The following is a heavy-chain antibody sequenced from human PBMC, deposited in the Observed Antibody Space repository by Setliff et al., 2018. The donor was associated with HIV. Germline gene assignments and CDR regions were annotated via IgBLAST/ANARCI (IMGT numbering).Heavy chain of an antibody. CDR3: ARGRGRYYDSRSYLDY. CDR1: GYTFTSYD. Sequence: ASVKVSCKTSGYTFTSYDINWVRQATGQGLEWMGWMNPNSGNRGYAQKLQGRVTISRNTSISTAYMELSGLRSEDTAVYYCARGRGRYYDSRSYLDYWGQGTRVTVSS. J-gene: IGHJ4*02. D-gene: IGHD3-22*01. V-gene: IGHV1-8*03. CDR2: MNPNSGNR.